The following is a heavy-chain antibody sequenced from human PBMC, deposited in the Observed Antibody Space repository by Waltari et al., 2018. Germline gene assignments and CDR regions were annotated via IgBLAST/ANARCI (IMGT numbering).Heavy chain of an antibody. CDR2: ISGSGGST. CDR1: GFTFSSYA. Sequence: EVQLLESGGGLVQPGGSLRLSCAAAGFTFSSYAMSWVRQAQGKGLEWVSAISGSGGSTYYADSVKGRFTISRDNSKNTLYLQMNSLRAEDTAVYYCAKDQGYCSGGSCYPAYYFDYWGQGTLVTVSS. V-gene: IGHV3-23*01. D-gene: IGHD2-15*01. J-gene: IGHJ4*02. CDR3: AKDQGYCSGGSCYPAYYFDY.